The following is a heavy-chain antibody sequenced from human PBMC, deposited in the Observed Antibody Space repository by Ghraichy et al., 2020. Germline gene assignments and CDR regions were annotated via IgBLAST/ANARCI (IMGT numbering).Heavy chain of an antibody. Sequence: GGSLRLSCAASGLTFSSYWMSWVRQAPGKGLEWVATIKQDGSDKYYVDSVKGQFTISRDNAKNSLYLQMNSLRAEDTAVYYCARLLYYFDFWGQGTLVTVSS. CDR1: GLTFSSYW. D-gene: IGHD2-15*01. V-gene: IGHV3-7*03. CDR2: IKQDGSDK. J-gene: IGHJ4*02. CDR3: ARLLYYFDF.